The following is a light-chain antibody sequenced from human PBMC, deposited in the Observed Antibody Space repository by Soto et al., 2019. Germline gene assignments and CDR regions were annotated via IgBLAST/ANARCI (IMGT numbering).Light chain of an antibody. J-gene: IGKJ4*01. CDR3: QQLNSYPLT. CDR2: AAS. CDR1: QGISTY. Sequence: IQLTQSPSSLAASVGDRVTITCRASQGISTYLGWYQQRPGKAPKLLIYAASTLQSGVSSRFSVSGSGTDFTLTIISLHPEDFATYYCQQLNSYPLTFGGGTKVEIK. V-gene: IGKV1-9*01.